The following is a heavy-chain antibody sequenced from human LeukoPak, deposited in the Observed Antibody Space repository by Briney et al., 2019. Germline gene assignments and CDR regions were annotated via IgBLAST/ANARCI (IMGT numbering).Heavy chain of an antibody. CDR3: ARDHAVVHCQWLEYNNGTDVGY. V-gene: IGHV1-2*02. Sequence: ASVKVSCKASGYTFTSYDINWVRQAPGQGLEWMGWINPNSGDTNYAQKFQGRVTMTRDTSSSTAYMELSSLRSDDTAVYYCARDHAVVHCQWLEYNNGTDVGYWGTATMVT. D-gene: IGHD6-19*01. CDR1: GYTFTSYD. J-gene: IGHJ4*02. CDR2: INPNSGDT.